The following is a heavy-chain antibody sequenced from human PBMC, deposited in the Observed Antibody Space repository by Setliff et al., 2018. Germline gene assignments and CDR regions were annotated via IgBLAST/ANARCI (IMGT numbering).Heavy chain of an antibody. CDR1: GYTFTSYG. V-gene: IGHV1-2*06. J-gene: IGHJ4*02. CDR3: ARDLYNSGSDY. CDR2: INPNSGAT. Sequence: ASVKVSCKASGYTFTSYGISWVRQAPGQGLEWMGRINPNSGATNFAQKFQGRVTMTRDTSISTAYMDLSGLRSDDTAVYYCARDLYNSGSDYWGQGTLVTVSS. D-gene: IGHD6-25*01.